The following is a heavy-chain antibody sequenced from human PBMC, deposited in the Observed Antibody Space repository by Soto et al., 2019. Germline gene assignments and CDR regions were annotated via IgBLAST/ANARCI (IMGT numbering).Heavy chain of an antibody. CDR1: GYTFTGYY. J-gene: IGHJ6*02. Sequence: GPPVKVSCKASGYTFTGYYMHWVRQAPGQGLEWMGWINPNSGGTNYAQKFQGWVTMTRDTSISTAYMELSRLRSDDTAVYYCARAPMALMVRGLSYYYGMDVWGQGTTVTVSS. V-gene: IGHV1-2*04. D-gene: IGHD3-10*01. CDR3: ARAPMALMVRGLSYYYGMDV. CDR2: INPNSGGT.